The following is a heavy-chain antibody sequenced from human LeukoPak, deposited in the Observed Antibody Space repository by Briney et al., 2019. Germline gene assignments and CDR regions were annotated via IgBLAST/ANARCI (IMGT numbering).Heavy chain of an antibody. Sequence: GGSLRLSCAASGFTFSSYAMHWVRQAPGKGLEWVAVISYDGSNKYYADSVKGRFTISRDNSKNTLYLQMNSLRAEDTAVYYCAKGKGSGHYYYYSMDVWGKGTTVTVSS. CDR1: GFTFSSYA. J-gene: IGHJ6*03. D-gene: IGHD1-14*01. CDR3: AKGKGSGHYYYYSMDV. V-gene: IGHV3-30-3*01. CDR2: ISYDGSNK.